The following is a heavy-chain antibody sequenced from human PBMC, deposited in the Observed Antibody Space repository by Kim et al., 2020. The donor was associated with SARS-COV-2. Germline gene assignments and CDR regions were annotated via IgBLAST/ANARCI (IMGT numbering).Heavy chain of an antibody. D-gene: IGHD3-22*01. J-gene: IGHJ4*02. CDR3: AKAYDSSGYYSDY. CDR2: INGSGGST. Sequence: GGSLRLSCAASGFTFSSYAMSWVRQAPGKGLEWVSAINGSGGSTYYADSVKGRFTISRDNSKNTLYLQMNSLRAEDTAVYYCAKAYDSSGYYSDYWGQGTLVTVSS. CDR1: GFTFSSYA. V-gene: IGHV3-23*01.